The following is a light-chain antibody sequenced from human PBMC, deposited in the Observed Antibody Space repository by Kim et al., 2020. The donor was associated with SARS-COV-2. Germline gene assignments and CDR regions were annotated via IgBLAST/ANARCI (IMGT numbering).Light chain of an antibody. Sequence: QSALTQPPSVSGSPGQSVTITCTGTNSDVGSYNRVSWYQQPPGIVPKLMIYEVSNRPSGVPDRFSGSKSGNTASLTISGLQAEDEADYYCSSYTTSSTLVFGGGTKLTVL. CDR3: SSYTTSSTLV. CDR1: NSDVGSYNR. V-gene: IGLV2-18*02. CDR2: EVS. J-gene: IGLJ3*02.